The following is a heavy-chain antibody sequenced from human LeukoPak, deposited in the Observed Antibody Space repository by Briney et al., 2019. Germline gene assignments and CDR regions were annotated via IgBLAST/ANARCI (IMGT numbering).Heavy chain of an antibody. CDR1: GGSFSGYY. CDR2: INHSGST. J-gene: IGHJ4*02. CDR3: ARVAAAADY. V-gene: IGHV4-34*01. Sequence: SETLSLTCAVYGGSFSGYYWSWIRQPPGKGLEWIGEINHSGSTNYNPSLKSRVTISVDTSKNQFSLELSSVAAADTAVYYCARVAAAADYWGQGTLVTVSS. D-gene: IGHD6-13*01.